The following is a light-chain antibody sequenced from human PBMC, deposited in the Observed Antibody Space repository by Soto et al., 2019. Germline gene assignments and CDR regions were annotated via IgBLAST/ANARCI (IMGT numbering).Light chain of an antibody. CDR3: QQDGSSPMT. J-gene: IGKJ5*01. V-gene: IGKV3-20*01. Sequence: VMPQSPATLSASPGERFSLSCMASQSVNHNLAWYQQKPGQAPRLLIYGASSRATGIPDRFSGSGSGTDFTLTISRLEPEDFAVYYCQQDGSSPMTFGQGTRLENK. CDR2: GAS. CDR1: QSVNHN.